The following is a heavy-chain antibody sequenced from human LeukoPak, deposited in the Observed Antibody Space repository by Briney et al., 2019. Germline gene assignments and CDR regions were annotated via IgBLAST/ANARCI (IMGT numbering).Heavy chain of an antibody. CDR1: GFNFDDYA. D-gene: IGHD1-26*01. J-gene: IGHJ4*02. CDR2: ISWNSGDI. V-gene: IGHV3-9*01. CDR3: ARSLSGRIYYFDH. Sequence: PGGSLRLSCAASGFNFDDYAMHWVRQAPGKGLEWVSGISWNSGDIGYADSVKGRFTISRDNAKNSLFLQMNSLRAEDTAVYYCARSLSGRIYYFDHWGQGTLVTVSS.